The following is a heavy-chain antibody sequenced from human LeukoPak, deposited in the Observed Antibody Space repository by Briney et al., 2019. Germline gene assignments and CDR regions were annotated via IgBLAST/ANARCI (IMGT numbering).Heavy chain of an antibody. Sequence: GGSLRLSCAASGFIVSSNYMSWVRQAPGKGLEWVSVIYSGGSTYYADSVKGRFTISRDNSKNTLYLQMNSLRAEDTAVYYCARGSHRGYDYDAFDTWGQGTMVTVSS. J-gene: IGHJ3*02. V-gene: IGHV3-53*01. D-gene: IGHD5-12*01. CDR2: IYSGGST. CDR3: ARGSHRGYDYDAFDT. CDR1: GFIVSSNY.